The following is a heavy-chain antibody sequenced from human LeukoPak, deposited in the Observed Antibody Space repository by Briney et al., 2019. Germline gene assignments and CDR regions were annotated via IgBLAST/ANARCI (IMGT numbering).Heavy chain of an antibody. CDR3: ASDYYGSGSYYFL. V-gene: IGHV3-30*02. J-gene: IGHJ4*02. CDR1: GFTFSSYG. CDR2: IRYDGSNK. D-gene: IGHD3-10*01. Sequence: GGSLRLSCAASGFTFSSYGMHWVRQAPGKGLEWVAFIRYDGSNKYYADSVKGRFTISRDNSKNTLYLQMNSLRSDDTAVYYCASDYYGSGSYYFLWGQGTLVTVSS.